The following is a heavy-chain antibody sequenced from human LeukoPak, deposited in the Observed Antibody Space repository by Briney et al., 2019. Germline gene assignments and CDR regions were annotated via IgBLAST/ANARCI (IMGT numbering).Heavy chain of an antibody. D-gene: IGHD2-21*01. V-gene: IGHV4-39*07. CDR1: GGSISSSGYF. CDR2: ISYSGRT. Sequence: SETLSLTCTVSGGSISSSGYFWAWIRQPPGKGLEWIGSISYSGRTYYNPSLRSRLTISVDSSKNQFSLKLSSVTAADTAVYYCARHDGGAYHFDYWGQGTLVTVSS. J-gene: IGHJ4*02. CDR3: ARHDGGAYHFDY.